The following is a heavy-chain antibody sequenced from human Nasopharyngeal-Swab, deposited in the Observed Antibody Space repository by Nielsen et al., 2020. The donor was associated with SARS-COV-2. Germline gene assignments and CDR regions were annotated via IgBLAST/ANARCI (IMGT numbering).Heavy chain of an antibody. CDR1: CYTFTSYG. CDR2: ISVSNGET. D-gene: IGHD1-7*01. V-gene: IGHV1-18*01. Sequence: ASVKVSCKASCYTFTSYGISWLRQAPGQGLEWVGWISVSNGETNYAQSFRGRVSLTTDTSTTTAYMELRSLTSDDTAVYYCARDPDGNTYFDYWGQGTLVTVSS. CDR3: ARDPDGNTYFDY. J-gene: IGHJ4*02.